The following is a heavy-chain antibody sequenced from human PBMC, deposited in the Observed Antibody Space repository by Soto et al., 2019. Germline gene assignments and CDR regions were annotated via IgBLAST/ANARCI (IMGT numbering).Heavy chain of an antibody. CDR1: GRSISSDNC. J-gene: IGHJ4*02. CDR3: AREQGSNPGD. V-gene: IGHV4-4*02. D-gene: IGHD6-13*01. CDR2: IQHSGST. Sequence: QVQLQESGPGLVRPSGTVSLTCAVSGRSISSDNCWSWVRQPPGKGLEWIGEIQHSGSTNYNPSLKSRVTMSVVPAKDLFSLTLNAVTAADTAFYYCAREQGSNPGDWGQGTLVSVSS.